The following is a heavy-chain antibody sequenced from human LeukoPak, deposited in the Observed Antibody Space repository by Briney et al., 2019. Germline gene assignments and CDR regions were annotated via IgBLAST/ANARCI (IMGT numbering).Heavy chain of an antibody. J-gene: IGHJ6*03. Sequence: PGGSLRLSCAASGFTFSSYAMSWIRQPPGKGLEWIGEINHSGSTNYNPSLKSRVTISVDTSKNQFSLKLSSVTAADTAVYYCARLVTVLSNWRPHYYMDVWGKGTTVTISS. CDR1: GFTFSSYA. D-gene: IGHD1-1*01. V-gene: IGHV4-34*01. CDR2: INHSGST. CDR3: ARLVTVLSNWRPHYYMDV.